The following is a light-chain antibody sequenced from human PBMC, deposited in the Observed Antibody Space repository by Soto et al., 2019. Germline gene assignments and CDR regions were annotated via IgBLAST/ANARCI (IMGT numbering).Light chain of an antibody. CDR1: SSNIGTNA. Sequence: QSVLTQPPSVSEAPRQRVTISCSGSSSNIGTNAVNWYQQLPGKAPKLLIYYDDLLPSGVSDRFSGSKSGTSASLAISGLQSEDEADYYCATWDDSLNGFVFGTGTKLTV. J-gene: IGLJ1*01. CDR2: YDD. V-gene: IGLV1-36*01. CDR3: ATWDDSLNGFV.